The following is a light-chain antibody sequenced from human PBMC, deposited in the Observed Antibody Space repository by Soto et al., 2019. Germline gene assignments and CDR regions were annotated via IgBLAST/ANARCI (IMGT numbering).Light chain of an antibody. Sequence: EIVLSHSPCALSLSQGERATLPCRASQSVSSNYLAWYQQKPGQDPRLLIYGASSRATGIPDRFSGSGSGTDFTLTISRLEPEDFAVYYCEQYGSSPTFGQGTMV. V-gene: IGKV3-20*01. J-gene: IGKJ1*01. CDR3: EQYGSSPT. CDR2: GAS. CDR1: QSVSSNY.